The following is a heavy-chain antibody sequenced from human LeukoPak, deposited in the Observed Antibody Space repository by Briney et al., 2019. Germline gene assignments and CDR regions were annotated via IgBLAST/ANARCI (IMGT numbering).Heavy chain of an antibody. Sequence: SETLSLTCTFSGDSISTSYWSWIRQPTGKGVEWIGHISYSCCTKYSPSLKSRVTISLDTSKNEFSLELTSVTAADTAVYYCARVLYYYDRSCDTVGRRFYFDSWGQGTLVTVSS. D-gene: IGHD3-22*01. V-gene: IGHV4-59*12. J-gene: IGHJ4*02. CDR2: ISYSCCT. CDR3: ARVLYYYDRSCDTVGRRFYFDS. CDR1: GDSISTSY.